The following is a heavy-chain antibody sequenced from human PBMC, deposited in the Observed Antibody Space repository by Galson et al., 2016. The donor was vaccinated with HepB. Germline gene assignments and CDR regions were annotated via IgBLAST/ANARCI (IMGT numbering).Heavy chain of an antibody. D-gene: IGHD3-22*01. CDR1: GFTFGAYA. J-gene: IGHJ4*02. CDR2: IRSKTYGGTT. CDR3: TRSDYYDSSGPPGY. V-gene: IGHV3-49*03. Sequence: SLRLSCAGSGFTFGAYAMNWFRQAPGKGLEWVAFIRSKTYGGTTNYAALVKGRFTISRHDSNSIAYLQMNRLKTEDTAVYYCTRSDYYDSSGPPGYWGQGTPVTVSS.